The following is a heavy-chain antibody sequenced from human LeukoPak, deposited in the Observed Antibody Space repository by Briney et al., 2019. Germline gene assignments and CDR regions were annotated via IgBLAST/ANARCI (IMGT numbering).Heavy chain of an antibody. D-gene: IGHD3-3*01. V-gene: IGHV3-23*01. CDR2: ISGSGGST. CDR3: AKDYTIFGAVDY. Sequence: QTGGSLRLSCAASGFTFSSYAMSWVRQAPGKGLEWVSAISGSGGSTYYADSVKGRFTISRDNSKNTLYLQMNSLRAEDTAVYYCAKDYTIFGAVDYWGRGTLVTVSS. J-gene: IGHJ4*02. CDR1: GFTFSSYA.